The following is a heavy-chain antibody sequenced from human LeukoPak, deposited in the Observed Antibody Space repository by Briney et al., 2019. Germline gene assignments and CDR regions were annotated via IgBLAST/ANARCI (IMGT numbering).Heavy chain of an antibody. V-gene: IGHV4-4*02. D-gene: IGHD1-26*01. Sequence: SGTLSLTCAVSGGSISSNNWWSWVRQPPGKGLEWIGEIYHSGSTTYNPSLKSRVTLSQDTSKNQFSLNPSSVTDADTAVYYCARGKEDSAMFDNWGHGILVTVSS. CDR2: IYHSGST. CDR3: ARGKEDSAMFDN. J-gene: IGHJ4*01. CDR1: GGSISSNNW.